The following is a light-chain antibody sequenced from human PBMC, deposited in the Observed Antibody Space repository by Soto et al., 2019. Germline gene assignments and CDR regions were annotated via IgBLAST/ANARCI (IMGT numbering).Light chain of an antibody. CDR1: SSDVGGYNF. Sequence: QSALAQPASVSGSPGQSITISCTGTSSDVGGYNFVSWYQQHTGKAPKLMIYDLTYRSSGVSYRFSGSKSGNTASLTISGLQAEDEDDSYFYSFTSRSTYVLGTGTKLTVL. V-gene: IGLV2-14*03. J-gene: IGLJ1*01. CDR3: YSFTSRSTYV. CDR2: DLT.